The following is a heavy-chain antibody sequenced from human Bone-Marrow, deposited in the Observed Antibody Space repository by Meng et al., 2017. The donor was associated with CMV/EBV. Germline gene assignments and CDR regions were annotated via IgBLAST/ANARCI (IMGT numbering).Heavy chain of an antibody. CDR1: GFAVSSSY. D-gene: IGHD3-22*01. J-gene: IGHJ4*02. Sequence: ASGFAVSSSYMPWVRPAPGKGLEWVSIINSEGGTQFADSVKGRFTISRDNSKNTLYLQMNSLRVEDTAVYYCASRYDSSGYHLPFDHWGQGTLVTVSS. V-gene: IGHV3-53*01. CDR2: INSEGGT. CDR3: ASRYDSSGYHLPFDH.